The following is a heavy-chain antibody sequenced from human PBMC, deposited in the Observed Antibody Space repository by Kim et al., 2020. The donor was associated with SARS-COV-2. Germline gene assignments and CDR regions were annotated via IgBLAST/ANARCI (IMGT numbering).Heavy chain of an antibody. Sequence: SETLSLTCAVSGGSISSSNWWSWVRQPPGKGLEWIGEIYHSGSTNYNPSLKSRVTISVDKSKNQFSLKLSSVTAADTAVYCCARTLGYCSSTSCYRWFDPWGQGTLVTVSS. CDR1: GGSISSSNW. CDR2: IYHSGST. D-gene: IGHD2-2*01. V-gene: IGHV4-4*01. CDR3: ARTLGYCSSTSCYRWFDP. J-gene: IGHJ5*02.